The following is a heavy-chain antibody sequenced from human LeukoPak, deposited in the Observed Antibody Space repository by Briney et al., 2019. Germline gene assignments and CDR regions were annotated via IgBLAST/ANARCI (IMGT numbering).Heavy chain of an antibody. CDR1: GDSVSSNSAT. CDR3: ARRGGHYYGMDA. Sequence: SQTLSLTCAISGDSVSSNSATWNWIRQSPSRGLEWLGRTYYRSKWSNDYAESVKSRITINPDTSKNQFSLQLTSVTPEDTAVYYCARRGGHYYGMDAWGQGTTVTVSS. CDR2: TYYRSKWSN. D-gene: IGHD3-16*01. J-gene: IGHJ6*02. V-gene: IGHV6-1*01.